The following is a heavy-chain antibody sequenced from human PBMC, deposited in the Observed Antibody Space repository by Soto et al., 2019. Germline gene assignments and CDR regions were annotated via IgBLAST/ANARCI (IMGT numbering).Heavy chain of an antibody. Sequence: PSETLSLTCTVSGGSISSGDYYWSWIRQPPGKGLEWIGYIYYSGSTYYNPSLKSRVTISVDTSKNQFSLKLSSVTAADTAVYYCARVIWFYCWGDYRDLLSFAARGSFDL. CDR1: GGSISSGDYY. CDR3: ARVIWFYCWGDYRDLLSFAARGSFDL. V-gene: IGHV4-30-4*01. CDR2: IYYSGST. J-gene: IGHJ2*01. D-gene: IGHD5-12*01.